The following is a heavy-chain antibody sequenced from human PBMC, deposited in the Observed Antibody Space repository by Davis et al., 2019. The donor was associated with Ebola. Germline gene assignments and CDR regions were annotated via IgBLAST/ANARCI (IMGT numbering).Heavy chain of an antibody. CDR3: TRSGPDY. CDR1: GGSFSGYY. V-gene: IGHV3-73*01. J-gene: IGHJ4*02. CDR2: IRSKANSYAT. D-gene: IGHD6-25*01. Sequence: PSETLSLTCAVYGGSFSGYYWSWVRQASGKGLEWVGRIRSKANSYATAYAASVKGRFTISRDDSKNTAYLQMNSLKTEDTAVYYCTRSGPDYWGQGTLVTVSS.